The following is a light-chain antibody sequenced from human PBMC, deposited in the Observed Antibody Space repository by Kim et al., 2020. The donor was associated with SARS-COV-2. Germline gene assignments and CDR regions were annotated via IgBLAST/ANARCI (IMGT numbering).Light chain of an antibody. J-gene: IGLJ2*01. CDR1: TSNIGAGYD. CDR2: SDT. V-gene: IGLV1-40*01. CDR3: QSYDSGLGGSI. Sequence: QSVLTQPPSVSGAPGHRVTISCTGSTSNIGAGYDVHWYQQLPGVAPKFIISSDTIRPSGVPDRFSASKSGTSASLAITGLQAEDEAEYLCQSYDSGLGGSIFGGGSQLTVL.